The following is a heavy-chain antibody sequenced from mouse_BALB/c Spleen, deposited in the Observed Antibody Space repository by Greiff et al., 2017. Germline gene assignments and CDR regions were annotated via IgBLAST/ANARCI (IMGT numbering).Heavy chain of an antibody. CDR1: GFTFSSYA. D-gene: IGHD2-14*01. Sequence: EVKLMESGGGLVKPGGSLKLSCAASGFTFSSYAMSWVRQTPEKRLEWVASISSGGSTYYPDSVKGRFTISRDNARNILYLQMSSLRSEDTAMYYCARGRGYDAWFAYWGQGTLVTVSA. J-gene: IGHJ3*01. CDR3: ARGRGYDAWFAY. CDR2: ISSGGST. V-gene: IGHV5-6-5*01.